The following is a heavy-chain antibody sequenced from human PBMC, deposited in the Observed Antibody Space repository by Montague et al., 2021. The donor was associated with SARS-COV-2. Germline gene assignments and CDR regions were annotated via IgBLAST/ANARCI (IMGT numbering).Heavy chain of an antibody. D-gene: IGHD1-7*01. CDR3: ARMECGTVSSEEI. CDR1: GFSLSTHGVC. J-gene: IGHJ1*01. CDR2: IDWDGAT. Sequence: PALVKPTQTLTLTCTVSGFSLSTHGVCVTWIRQPPGGALEWLSRIDWDGATHYKPSLKTRLTLSQDTSKNHVVLTVTNVDPADTATYYCARMECGTVSSEEIWGQGIKVTVSS. V-gene: IGHV2-70*11.